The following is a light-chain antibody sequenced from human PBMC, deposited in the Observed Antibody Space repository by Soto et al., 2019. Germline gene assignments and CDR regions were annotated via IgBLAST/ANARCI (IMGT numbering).Light chain of an antibody. Sequence: EIVMTQSPATLSVSPGERATLSCRASQSVSSNLAWYQQKPGQAPRLLIYGASTRATGIPARFSGSGSGTEFTLTISSLQSEDLAVDYCQQYNNWPPWTFGQGTKVDI. J-gene: IGKJ1*01. CDR3: QQYNNWPPWT. CDR2: GAS. V-gene: IGKV3-15*01. CDR1: QSVSSN.